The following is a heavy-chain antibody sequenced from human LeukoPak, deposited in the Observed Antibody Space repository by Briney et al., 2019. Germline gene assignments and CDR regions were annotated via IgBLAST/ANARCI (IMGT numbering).Heavy chain of an antibody. V-gene: IGHV3-23*01. CDR2: VSLSGRST. J-gene: IGHJ4*02. CDR1: GFIFSNYA. CDR3: AKDSYSGWYVD. Sequence: PGGSLRLSCAGSGFIFSNYAMSWVRQAPGKGLEWVSGVSLSGRSTYYADSVKGRFTVSRDNSENRLYLQMSSLRAEDTAVYFCAKDSYSGWYVDWGQGTLVTVSS. D-gene: IGHD6-19*01.